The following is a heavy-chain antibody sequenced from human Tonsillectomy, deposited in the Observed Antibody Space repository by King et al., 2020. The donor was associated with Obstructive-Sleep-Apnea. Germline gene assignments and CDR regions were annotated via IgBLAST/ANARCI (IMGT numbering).Heavy chain of an antibody. Sequence: VQLVESGGGVVQPGRSLRLSCAASGFTFSTYTMHWVRQAPGKGLEGVAVILNDGSYIYYADSVRGRFTVSRDNSKNTLYLQMNSLRPEDTAVYYCARDRYPSGRWSFDYWGQGTLVTVSS. CDR3: ARDRYPSGRWSFDY. CDR2: ILNDGSYI. CDR1: GFTFSTYT. V-gene: IGHV3-30-3*01. J-gene: IGHJ4*02. D-gene: IGHD6-19*01.